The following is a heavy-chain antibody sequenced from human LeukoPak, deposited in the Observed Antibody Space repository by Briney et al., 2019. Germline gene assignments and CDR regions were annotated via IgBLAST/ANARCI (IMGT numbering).Heavy chain of an antibody. D-gene: IGHD4-23*01. CDR1: GFTFSRYA. CDR2: SGTGGST. J-gene: IGHJ4*02. V-gene: IGHV3-23*01. Sequence: GGSLRLSCAGSGFTFSRYAMSWVRQAPGKGLEWVSTSGTGGSTYYVDSVKGRFTISRDNFKNTVYLQMNSLRAEDTALYYCAKRGYDYGGPFFDYWGQGTLVTVSS. CDR3: AKRGYDYGGPFFDY.